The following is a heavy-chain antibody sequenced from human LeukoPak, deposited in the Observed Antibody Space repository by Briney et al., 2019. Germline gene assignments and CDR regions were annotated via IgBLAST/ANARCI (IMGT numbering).Heavy chain of an antibody. Sequence: PGGSLRLSCAASGFTFSSYAMTWVRQAPGKGLEWVSGIGGSSGKTFYADSVKGRFTTSRDNSKNTLYLQMNALRAEDTAIYFCAKQPYQYVSGSPSWLDPWGQGTLVTVSS. CDR1: GFTFSSYA. CDR2: IGGSSGKT. J-gene: IGHJ5*02. CDR3: AKQPYQYVSGSPSWLDP. D-gene: IGHD3-10*01. V-gene: IGHV3-23*01.